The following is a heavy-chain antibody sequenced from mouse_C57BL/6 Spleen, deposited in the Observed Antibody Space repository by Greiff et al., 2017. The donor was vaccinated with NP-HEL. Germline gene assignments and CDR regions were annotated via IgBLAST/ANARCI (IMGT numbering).Heavy chain of an antibody. CDR2: ISSGGSYT. J-gene: IGHJ2*01. D-gene: IGHD6-5*01. CDR1: GFTFSSYG. CDR3: ACGYASCFDY. V-gene: IGHV5-6*01. Sequence: EVMLVESGGDLVKPGGSLKLSCAASGFTFSSYGMSWVRQTPDKRLEWVATISSGGSYTYYPDSVKGRFTISRDNAKNTLYLQMSSLKSEDTAMYYCACGYASCFDYWGQGTTLTVSS.